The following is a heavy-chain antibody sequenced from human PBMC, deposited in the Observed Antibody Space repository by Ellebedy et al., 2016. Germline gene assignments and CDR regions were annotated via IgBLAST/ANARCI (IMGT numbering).Heavy chain of an antibody. CDR1: GFTFSSYA. D-gene: IGHD1-26*01. V-gene: IGHV3-30-3*01. CDR3: ASGIGRHDAFDI. J-gene: IGHJ3*02. Sequence: GESLKISCAASGFTFSSYAMHWVRQAPGKGLEWVAVISYDGSNKYYADSVKGRFTISRDNSKNTLYLQMNSLRAEDTAVYYCASGIGRHDAFDIWGQGTMVTVSS. CDR2: ISYDGSNK.